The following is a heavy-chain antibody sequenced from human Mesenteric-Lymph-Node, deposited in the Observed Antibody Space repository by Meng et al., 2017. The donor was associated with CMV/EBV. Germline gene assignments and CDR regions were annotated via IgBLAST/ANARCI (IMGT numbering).Heavy chain of an antibody. CDR3: ASQQWLVMDDAFDV. V-gene: IGHV3-66*02. CDR1: GLTDSSNY. CDR2: IYSAGST. J-gene: IGHJ3*01. Sequence: GGSLRLSCVVSGLTDSSNYMSWVRQAPGKGLEWVSVIYSAGSTSYADSVKGRFTISRDNSKSTLYLQMNSLRPDDTAVYYCASQQWLVMDDAFDVWGQGTMVTVSS. D-gene: IGHD6-19*01.